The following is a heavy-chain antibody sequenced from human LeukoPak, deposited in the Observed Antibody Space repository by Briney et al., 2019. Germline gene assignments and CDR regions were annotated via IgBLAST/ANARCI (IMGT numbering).Heavy chain of an antibody. D-gene: IGHD5-24*01. CDR3: ARGRDGYNFLNRGEYYYFDY. Sequence: PSETLSLTCTGSGVSISTYYWSWIRQPAGKGLEWIGRISTSGSTNYNPSLKSRVTISVDTSKNQFSLKLNSVTAADTAVYYCARGRDGYNFLNRGEYYYFDYWGQGTLVTVSS. J-gene: IGHJ4*02. CDR1: GVSISTYY. CDR2: ISTSGST. V-gene: IGHV4-4*07.